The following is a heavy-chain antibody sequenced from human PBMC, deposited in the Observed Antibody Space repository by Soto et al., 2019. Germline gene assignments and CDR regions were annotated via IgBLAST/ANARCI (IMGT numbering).Heavy chain of an antibody. CDR2: IYYSGST. CDR3: ARHNDSSGYYYVYLRSSEYFQH. CDR1: GGSISSSSYY. J-gene: IGHJ1*01. V-gene: IGHV4-39*01. D-gene: IGHD3-22*01. Sequence: SETLSLTCTVSGGSISSSSYYWGWIRQPPGKGLEWIGSIYYSGSTYYNPSLKSRVTISVDTSKNQFSLKLSSVTAADTAVYYCARHNDSSGYYYVYLRSSEYFQHWGQGTLVTVSS.